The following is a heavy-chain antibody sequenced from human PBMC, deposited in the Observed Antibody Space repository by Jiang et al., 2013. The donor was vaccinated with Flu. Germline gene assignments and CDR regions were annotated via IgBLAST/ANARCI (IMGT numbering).Heavy chain of an antibody. V-gene: IGHV1-24*01. CDR3: ATNPGQQQIMTRDYYGMDV. J-gene: IGHJ6*02. CDR2: FDPEDGET. CDR1: GYTLTELS. Sequence: SGAEVKKPGASVKVSCKVSGYTLTELSMHWVRQAPGKGLEWMGGFDPEDGETIYAQKFQGRVTMTEDTSADTAYMELSSLRSEDTAVYYCATNPGQQQIMTRDYYGMDVWGQGTTVTVSS. D-gene: IGHD6-13*01.